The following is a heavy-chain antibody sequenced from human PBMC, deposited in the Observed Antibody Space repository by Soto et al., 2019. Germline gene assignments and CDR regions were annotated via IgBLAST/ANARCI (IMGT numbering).Heavy chain of an antibody. J-gene: IGHJ6*02. V-gene: IGHV3-23*01. D-gene: IGHD6-19*01. CDR2: ISGGGNST. CDR3: AKTESSGWSTRYGMDV. CDR1: GFTFSNYA. Sequence: GGSLRLSCAASGFTFSNYAMTWVRQAPGKGLEWVSGISGGGNSTYYADSVKGRFAISRDNSKNALYLQMNSLRAEDTAVYYCAKTESSGWSTRYGMDVWGQGTTVTVSS.